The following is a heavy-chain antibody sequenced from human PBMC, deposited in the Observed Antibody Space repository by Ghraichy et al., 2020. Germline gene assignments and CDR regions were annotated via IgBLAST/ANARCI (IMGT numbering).Heavy chain of an antibody. CDR3: ARAYSYGLDSLLEPGY. CDR1: GFTFSSYG. Sequence: GGSLRLSCAASGFTFSSYGMHWVRQAPGKVLEWVAVISYDGSNKYYADSVKGRFTISIDNSKNTLYLQMNSLRAEDTAVYYCARAYSYGLDSLLEPGYWGQGTLVTVSS. D-gene: IGHD5-18*01. V-gene: IGHV3-30*03. CDR2: ISYDGSNK. J-gene: IGHJ4*02.